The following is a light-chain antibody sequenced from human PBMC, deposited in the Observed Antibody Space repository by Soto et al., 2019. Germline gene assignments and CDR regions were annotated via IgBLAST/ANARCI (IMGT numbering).Light chain of an antibody. V-gene: IGKV2-30*01. CDR1: QSLVSSDGNTY. CDR3: MQGTHWPKT. Sequence: DVVLTQSPLSLPVTLGQPASISCRSSQSLVSSDGNTYLHWFQQRPGHSPRHLIYKISNRDSGGPDRFRGSGSGTDFTLEITRVEAEDVGLSYCMQGTHWPKTFGKGTKVEIK. CDR2: KIS. J-gene: IGKJ1*01.